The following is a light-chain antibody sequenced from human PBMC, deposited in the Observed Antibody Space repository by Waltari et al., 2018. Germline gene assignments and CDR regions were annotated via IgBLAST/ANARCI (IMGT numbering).Light chain of an antibody. V-gene: IGKV3-15*01. CDR3: QQYNNWPKT. CDR1: QSVSSN. J-gene: IGKJ1*01. CDR2: GAS. Sequence: EIVMTQSPATLSVSPGERATLSCRASQSVSSNLAWYQQKPGQAPRLLSYGASTRATGIPARFRGSGSGTEFTLTISSLQSEDFVVYYCQQYNNWPKTFGQGTKVEIK.